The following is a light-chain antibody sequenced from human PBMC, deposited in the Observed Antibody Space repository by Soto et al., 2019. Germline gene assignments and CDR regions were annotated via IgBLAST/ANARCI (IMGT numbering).Light chain of an antibody. V-gene: IGKV3-20*01. Sequence: EIVLTQSPGALSFSPGERATLTCRASQSVYSNYLAWFQQKPGQAPRLLIYGASSRATGIPDRFSGSGSGTDFTLTISRLEPEDFAVYYCQQYGNTPFTFGPGTKVDI. CDR3: QQYGNTPFT. J-gene: IGKJ3*01. CDR2: GAS. CDR1: QSVYSNY.